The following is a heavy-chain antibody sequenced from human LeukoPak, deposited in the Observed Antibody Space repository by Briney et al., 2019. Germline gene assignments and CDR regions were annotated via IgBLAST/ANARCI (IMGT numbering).Heavy chain of an antibody. CDR2: IRSKANSYAT. D-gene: IGHD3-10*01. CDR1: GFTFSGSA. Sequence: GGSLRLSCAASGFTFSGSAMHGVRQASGKGLEWVGRIRSKANSYATAYAASVKGRFTISRDDSKNTAYLQMNSLKTEDTAVYYCTRLGEYYGSGSYEGYWGQGTLVTVSS. V-gene: IGHV3-73*01. J-gene: IGHJ4*02. CDR3: TRLGEYYGSGSYEGY.